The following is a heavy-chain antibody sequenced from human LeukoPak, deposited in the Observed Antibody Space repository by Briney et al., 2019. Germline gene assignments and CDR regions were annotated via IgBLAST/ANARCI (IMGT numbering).Heavy chain of an antibody. J-gene: IGHJ4*02. CDR3: AKEVNSGFIDY. Sequence: GGSLRLSCAVAGFNFNTYGMHWVRQAPGAGLEWAALGSYDGRTKYYADSVKGRFTISRDNSKNTLYLQMNSLRAEDTAVYFCAKEVNSGFIDYWGQGTLVTVSS. D-gene: IGHD6-19*01. CDR2: GSYDGRTK. CDR1: GFNFNTYG. V-gene: IGHV3-30*18.